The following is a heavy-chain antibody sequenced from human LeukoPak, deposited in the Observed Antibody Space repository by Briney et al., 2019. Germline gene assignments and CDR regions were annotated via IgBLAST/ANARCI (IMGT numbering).Heavy chain of an antibody. CDR2: IYPRDGST. V-gene: IGHV1-46*01. J-gene: IGHJ4*02. CDR3: ARDQEGFDY. CDR1: GYTFTSNY. Sequence: ASVRVSCKASGYTFTSNYIHWVRQAPGQGLEWMGMIYPRDGSTSYAQKFQGRVTVTRDTSTSTVHMELSGLGSEDTAVYYCARDQEGFDYWGQGTLVTVSS.